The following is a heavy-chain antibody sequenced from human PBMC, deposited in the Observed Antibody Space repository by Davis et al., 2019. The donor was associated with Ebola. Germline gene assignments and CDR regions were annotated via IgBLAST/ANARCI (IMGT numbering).Heavy chain of an antibody. CDR3: ARAVQGVAATVPYYFYGMDV. J-gene: IGHJ6*02. CDR2: ISGTGGST. D-gene: IGHD6-25*01. CDR1: GFTFTIHA. V-gene: IGHV3-23*01. Sequence: GESLKISCAASGFTFTIHAMSWVRQAPGKGLEWVSAISGTGGSTYFADSVKGRFTISRDNSKNTLYLQMNSLRAEDTAVYHCARAVQGVAATVPYYFYGMDVWGQGTTVTVSS.